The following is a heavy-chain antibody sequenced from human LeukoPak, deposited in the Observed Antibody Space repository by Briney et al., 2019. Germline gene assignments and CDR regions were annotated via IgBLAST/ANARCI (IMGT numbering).Heavy chain of an antibody. V-gene: IGHV1-18*01. Sequence: ASVKVSCKASGYTFTSYGISWVRQAPGQGLEWMGWISAYNGNTNYAQKLQGRVTMTTDTSTSTAYMELRSLRSDDTAVYYCARETRPIVVVTAYYFDYWGQGTLVTVSS. CDR2: ISAYNGNT. D-gene: IGHD3-22*01. CDR1: GYTFTSYG. CDR3: ARETRPIVVVTAYYFDY. J-gene: IGHJ4*02.